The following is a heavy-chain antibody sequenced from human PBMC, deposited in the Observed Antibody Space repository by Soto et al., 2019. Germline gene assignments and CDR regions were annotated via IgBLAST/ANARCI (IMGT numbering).Heavy chain of an antibody. V-gene: IGHV5-51*01. D-gene: IGHD3-3*01. CDR1: GCSFTSYW. J-gene: IGHJ6*03. CDR2: IYPGDSDT. Sequence: PGESMQISCKGSGCSFTSYWIGWVRQMPGKGLEWMGIIYPGDSDTRYSPSFQGQVTISADKSISTAYLQWSSLKASDTAMYYCARQGQVDSWSGYSTRDYYYMDVWGKGTTVTVPS. CDR3: ARQGQVDSWSGYSTRDYYYMDV.